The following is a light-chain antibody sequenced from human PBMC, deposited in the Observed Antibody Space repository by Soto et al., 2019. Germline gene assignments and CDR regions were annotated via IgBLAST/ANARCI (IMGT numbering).Light chain of an antibody. CDR2: AAS. J-gene: IGKJ4*01. CDR3: QQTYSTPPLT. V-gene: IGKV1-39*01. Sequence: DIQMTQSPSSLSASVGDRVTLTCRASQTISKYLNWFQQKPGKAPQLLIYAASSLQSGVPSRFSGSGSGTDFTLTISSLQPEDFAIYYCQQTYSTPPLTFGGGTKVEI. CDR1: QTISKY.